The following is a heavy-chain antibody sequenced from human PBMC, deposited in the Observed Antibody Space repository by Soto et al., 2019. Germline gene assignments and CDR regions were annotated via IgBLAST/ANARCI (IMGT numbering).Heavy chain of an antibody. CDR3: TRESDCSSTSCYFRIASAFDP. CDR1: GFTFSSYA. J-gene: IGHJ5*02. Sequence: GGSLRLSSAASGFTFSSYAMHWVRQAPGKWLEWVAVISYDGSNKYYADSVKGRFTISRDDSKSIAYLQMNSLKTEDTAVYYCTRESDCSSTSCYFRIASAFDPWGQGTLVTVSS. D-gene: IGHD2-2*01. V-gene: IGHV3-30-3*01. CDR2: ISYDGSNK.